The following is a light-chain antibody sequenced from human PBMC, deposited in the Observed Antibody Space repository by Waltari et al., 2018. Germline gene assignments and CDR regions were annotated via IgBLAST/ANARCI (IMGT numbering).Light chain of an antibody. CDR2: WAS. J-gene: IGKJ4*01. CDR3: QKYYSTPFT. Sequence: DIVMTQSPDSLTVSLGERATINCKSSQTLLYSSTNKKYLAWYQQKPGQSPKLLMYWASTRESGVPDRCSGSGSGTDFTLTISSLQTEDVAVYYCQKYYSTPFTFGGGTKVEIK. CDR1: QTLLYSSTNKKY. V-gene: IGKV4-1*01.